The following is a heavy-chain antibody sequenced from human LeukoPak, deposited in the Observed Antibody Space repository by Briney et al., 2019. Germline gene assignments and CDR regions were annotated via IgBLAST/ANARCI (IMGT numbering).Heavy chain of an antibody. CDR1: GGSFSGYY. J-gene: IGHJ2*01. CDR3: ARDDDYYWYFDL. D-gene: IGHD1-1*01. V-gene: IGHV4-34*01. Sequence: TSETLSLTCAVYGGSFSGYYWSWIRQPPGKGLEWIGEINHSGSINYNPSLKSRVTISVDTSKNQFSLKLSSVTAADTAVYYCARDDDYYWYFDLWGRGTLVTVSS. CDR2: INHSGSI.